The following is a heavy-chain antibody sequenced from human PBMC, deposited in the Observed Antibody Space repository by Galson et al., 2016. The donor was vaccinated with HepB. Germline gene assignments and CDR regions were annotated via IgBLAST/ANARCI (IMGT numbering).Heavy chain of an antibody. V-gene: IGHV3-49*04. CDR3: STPLGGLWFGELYTDY. J-gene: IGHJ4*02. CDR1: GFTFGDYA. CDR2: IRSKAYGGTT. Sequence: SLRLSCAASGFTFGDYAISWVRQAPGKGLEWVGFIRSKAYGGTTEYAASVKGRFTISRDDSKSIAYLQMNSLKTEDTAVYYCSTPLGGLWFGELYTDYWGQGTLVTVSS. D-gene: IGHD3-10*01.